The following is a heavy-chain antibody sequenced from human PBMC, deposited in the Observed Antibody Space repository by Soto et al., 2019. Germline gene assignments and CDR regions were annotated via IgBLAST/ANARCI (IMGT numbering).Heavy chain of an antibody. D-gene: IGHD1-1*01. Sequence: QFQLVQSGAEVKKPGASVKVSCKASGYTFSNYGFSWVRQAPGQGLEWLGCIRVYNGRTDYAQKIQGRLTMTTDTSTSTAYMELKNLGSDDTAVYYCAITSSTSNFEGWGQGTLVNVSS. CDR3: AITSSTSNFEG. CDR1: GYTFSNYG. CDR2: IRVYNGRT. J-gene: IGHJ4*02. V-gene: IGHV1-18*01.